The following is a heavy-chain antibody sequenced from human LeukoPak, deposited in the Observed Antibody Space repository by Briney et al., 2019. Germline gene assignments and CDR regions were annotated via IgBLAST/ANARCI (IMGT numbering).Heavy chain of an antibody. J-gene: IGHJ4*02. CDR3: ARDRYSSSWDY. V-gene: IGHV3-7*01. CDR2: IKQDGSEK. Sequence: GGSLRLSCEASGFTFSSYWMSWVRQAPGKGLEWVANIKQDGSEKYYVDSVKGRFTIPRDNAKNSLYLQMNSLRAEDTAVYYCARDRYSSSWDYWGQGTLVTVSS. D-gene: IGHD6-6*01. CDR1: GFTFSSYW.